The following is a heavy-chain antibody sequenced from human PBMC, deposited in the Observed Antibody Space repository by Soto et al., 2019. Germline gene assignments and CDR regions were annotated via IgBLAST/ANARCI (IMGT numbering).Heavy chain of an antibody. D-gene: IGHD1-26*01. CDR1: GYSISSGYY. V-gene: IGHV4-38-2*02. CDR2: IYHSGST. Sequence: SETLSLTCTVSGYSISSGYYWGWIRQPPGKGLEWIGSIYHSGSTYYNPSLKSRVTISVDTSKNQFSLKLSSVTAADTAVYYCAREGRQWELHDAFDIWGQGTMVTVSS. J-gene: IGHJ3*02. CDR3: AREGRQWELHDAFDI.